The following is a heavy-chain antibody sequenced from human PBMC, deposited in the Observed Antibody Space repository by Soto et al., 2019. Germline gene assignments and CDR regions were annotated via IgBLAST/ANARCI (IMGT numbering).Heavy chain of an antibody. CDR1: GFTFNNYA. Sequence: EVQLLESGGGLVQPGGSLRLSCAASGFTFNNYAMTWVRQAPGKGLEWVSAISGGGDTTSYADSVKGRFTVSRAGSKDTLYLQMSSLRAEDTALYCCAKGRGGSGSLTPRVDFWGQGTLVTVSS. D-gene: IGHD3-10*01. CDR2: ISGGGDTT. V-gene: IGHV3-23*01. J-gene: IGHJ4*02. CDR3: AKGRGGSGSLTPRVDF.